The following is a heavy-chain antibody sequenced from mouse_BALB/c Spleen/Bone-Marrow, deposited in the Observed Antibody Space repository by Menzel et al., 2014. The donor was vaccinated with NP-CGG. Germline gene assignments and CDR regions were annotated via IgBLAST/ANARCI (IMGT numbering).Heavy chain of an antibody. CDR3: AIAYFGNYNYYFDY. Sequence: QVQLQQSGPGLVAPSQSLSITCTVSGFSLTSYGVHWVRQPPGKGLEWLGIIWAGGSTNYNSALMSRLSISKDNSKSQVFLKMNSLQTDDTAMYFCAIAYFGNYNYYFDYWGQGITLTVSS. CDR2: IWAGGST. V-gene: IGHV2-9*02. D-gene: IGHD2-10*01. CDR1: GFSLTSYG. J-gene: IGHJ2*01.